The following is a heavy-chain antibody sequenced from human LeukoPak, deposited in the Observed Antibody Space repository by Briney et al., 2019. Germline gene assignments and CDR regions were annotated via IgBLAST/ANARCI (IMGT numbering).Heavy chain of an antibody. CDR1: GYTFTGYY. CDR3: ARDHVENKSPTSSGY. J-gene: IGHJ4*02. CDR2: INPNSGGT. V-gene: IGHV1-2*06. Sequence: GASVKVSCKASGYTFTGYYMHWVRQAPGQGLEWMGRINPNSGGTNYAQKFQGRVTMTRDTSISTAYMELSRLRSDDTAVYYCARDHVENKSPTSSGYWGQGTLVTVSS. D-gene: IGHD1-1*01.